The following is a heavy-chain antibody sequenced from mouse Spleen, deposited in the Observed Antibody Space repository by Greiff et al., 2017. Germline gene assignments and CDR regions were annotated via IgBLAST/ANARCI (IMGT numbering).Heavy chain of an antibody. Sequence: VQLKESGPGLVKPSQSLSLTCSVTGYSITSGYYWNWIRQFPGNKLEWMGYISYDGSNNYNPSLKNRISITRDTSKNQFFLKLNSVTTEDTATYYCASRTGIYFDYWGQGTTLTVSS. D-gene: IGHD4-1*01. V-gene: IGHV3-6*01. CDR3: ASRTGIYFDY. J-gene: IGHJ2*01. CDR2: ISYDGSN. CDR1: GYSITSGYY.